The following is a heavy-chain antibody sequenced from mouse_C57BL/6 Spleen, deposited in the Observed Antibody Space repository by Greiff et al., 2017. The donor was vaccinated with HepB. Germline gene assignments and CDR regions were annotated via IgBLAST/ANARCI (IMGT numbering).Heavy chain of an antibody. Sequence: EVKLVESGGDLVKPGGSLKLSCAASGFTFSSYGMSWVRQTPDKRLEWVATISSGGSYTYYPDSVKGRFTISRDNAKNTLYLQMSSLKSEDTAMYYCARPDGYYRYFDVWGTGTTVTVSS. J-gene: IGHJ1*03. CDR3: ARPDGYYRYFDV. D-gene: IGHD2-3*01. CDR2: ISSGGSYT. CDR1: GFTFSSYG. V-gene: IGHV5-6*02.